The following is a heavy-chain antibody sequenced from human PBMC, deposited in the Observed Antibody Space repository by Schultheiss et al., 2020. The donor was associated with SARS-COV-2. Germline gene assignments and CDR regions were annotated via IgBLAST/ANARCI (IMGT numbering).Heavy chain of an antibody. Sequence: SQTLSLTCTVSGGSISSGGYYWSWIRQHPVNGLVWIGYIYYSGSTNNNLSLKSRVTITVDTSKNQFSLKLSTVTAADTAMYYCARDGSSYYDVWSGGGGMDVWGQGSTVTVSS. CDR3: ARDGSSYYDVWSGGGGMDV. J-gene: IGHJ6*02. CDR1: GGSISSGGYY. CDR2: IYYSGST. D-gene: IGHD3-3*01. V-gene: IGHV4-61*08.